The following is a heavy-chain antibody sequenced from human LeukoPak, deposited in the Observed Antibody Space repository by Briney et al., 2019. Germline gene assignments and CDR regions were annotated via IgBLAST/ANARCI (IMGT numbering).Heavy chain of an antibody. CDR3: ARDSSGSYLDY. D-gene: IGHD1-26*01. Sequence: GGSLRLSCAASGFTFSSYGMHWVRQAPGKGLEWVAVIWYDGSSKYYADSVKGRFTISRDNSKNTLYLQMNSLRAEDTAVYYCARDSSGSYLDYWGQGTLVTVSS. J-gene: IGHJ4*02. CDR1: GFTFSSYG. V-gene: IGHV3-33*01. CDR2: IWYDGSSK.